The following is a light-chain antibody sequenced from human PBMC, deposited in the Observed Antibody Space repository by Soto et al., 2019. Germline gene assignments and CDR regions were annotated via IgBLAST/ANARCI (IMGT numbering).Light chain of an antibody. V-gene: IGLV1-40*01. CDR2: ENK. Sequence: QSVLTQPPSVSGAPGQRVTISCTGSSSNIGAGYDVHWYQQLPGTAPRLLIYENKFRPSGVPDRFSASQSGASASLAITGLQADDEADYYCQSYDSSLSDVFGTGTKLTVL. CDR3: QSYDSSLSDV. CDR1: SSNIGAGYD. J-gene: IGLJ1*01.